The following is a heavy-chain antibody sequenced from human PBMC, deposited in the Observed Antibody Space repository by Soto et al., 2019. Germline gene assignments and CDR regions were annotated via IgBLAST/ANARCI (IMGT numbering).Heavy chain of an antibody. Sequence: EVQLLESGGGLVQPGGSLRLSCAVSGFPFGANAMSWVRQAPGKGLEWVSGLSNTGRRTSYADSVKGRFSISRDNSENTVYLQMNSLRVEDTAVYYCATEMGATQGPFDNWGQGTLVTVSS. J-gene: IGHJ4*02. D-gene: IGHD1-26*01. CDR1: GFPFGANA. V-gene: IGHV3-23*01. CDR3: ATEMGATQGPFDN. CDR2: LSNTGRRT.